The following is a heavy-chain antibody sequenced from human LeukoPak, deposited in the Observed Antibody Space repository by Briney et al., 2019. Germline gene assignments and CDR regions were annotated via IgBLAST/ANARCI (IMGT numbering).Heavy chain of an antibody. CDR2: INPNSGGT. CDR1: GYTFTDFY. J-gene: IGHJ4*02. D-gene: IGHD5-12*01. V-gene: IGHV1-2*02. CDR3: ATARDILTTISVGGFDY. Sequence: ASVKVSFKASGYTFTDFYIHWVRQAPGQGLEWMGWINPNSGGTNYAQKFQGRVTMTRDSSISTAYMELSRLSSDDTAVYYCATARDILTTISVGGFDYWGQGTLVTVSS.